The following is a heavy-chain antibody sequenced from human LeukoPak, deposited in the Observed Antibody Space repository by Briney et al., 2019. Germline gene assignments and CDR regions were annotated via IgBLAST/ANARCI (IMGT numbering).Heavy chain of an antibody. D-gene: IGHD2-21*01. CDR3: AREAYCGGDCQRTFWYFDL. CDR2: IYYSGST. CDR1: GGSISSSSYY. J-gene: IGHJ2*01. Sequence: PSETLSLTCTVSGGSISSSSYYWGWIRQPPGKGLEWIGSIYYSGSTYYNPSLKSRVTISVDTSKNQFSLKLSSVTAADTAVYYCAREAYCGGDCQRTFWYFDLWGRGTLVTVSS. V-gene: IGHV4-39*02.